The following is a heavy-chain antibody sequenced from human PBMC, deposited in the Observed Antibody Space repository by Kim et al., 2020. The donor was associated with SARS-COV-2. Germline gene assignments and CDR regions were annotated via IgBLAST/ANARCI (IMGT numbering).Heavy chain of an antibody. CDR1: GFTFSGSA. V-gene: IGHV3-73*01. D-gene: IGHD3-22*01. CDR3: TGYDSSGYYFGY. CDR2: IRSKANSYAT. Sequence: GGSLRLSCAASGFTFSGSAMHWVRQASGKGLEWVGRIRSKANSYATAYAASVKGRFTISRDDSKNTAYLQMNSLKTEDTAVYYCTGYDSSGYYFGYWGQGTLVTVSS. J-gene: IGHJ4*02.